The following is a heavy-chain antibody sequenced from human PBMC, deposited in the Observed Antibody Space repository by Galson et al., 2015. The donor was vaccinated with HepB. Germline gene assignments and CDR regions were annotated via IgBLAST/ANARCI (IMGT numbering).Heavy chain of an antibody. J-gene: IGHJ6*03. CDR2: MNTNTGKP. Sequence: SVTVSCKASGYTFTDYVVNWVRQAPGQGLEWMGWMNTNTGKPTYAPCFAGRFVFSLDTSVTTAYLQISSLETDDTAVYYCARSPLRFLDWLPYYDYYYMDVWGEGTTVTVSS. CDR3: ARSPLRFLDWLPYYDYYYMDV. V-gene: IGHV7-4-1*02. D-gene: IGHD3-3*01. CDR1: GYTFTDYV.